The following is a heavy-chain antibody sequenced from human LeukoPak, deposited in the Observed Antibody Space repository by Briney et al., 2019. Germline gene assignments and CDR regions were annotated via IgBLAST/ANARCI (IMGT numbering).Heavy chain of an antibody. D-gene: IGHD3-16*02. Sequence: ASVKVSCKASGYTFTSYDINWVRQATGQGLEWMGWVNPNSGNTGYAQKFQGRVTMTRNTSISTAYMELSSLRSEDTAVYYCARGRSWRDYVWGSYRYNLDYWGQGTLVTVSS. V-gene: IGHV1-8*01. CDR3: ARGRSWRDYVWGSYRYNLDY. J-gene: IGHJ4*02. CDR1: GYTFTSYD. CDR2: VNPNSGNT.